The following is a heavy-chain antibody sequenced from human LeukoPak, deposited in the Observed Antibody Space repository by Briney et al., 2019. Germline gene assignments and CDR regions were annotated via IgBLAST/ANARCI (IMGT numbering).Heavy chain of an antibody. V-gene: IGHV3-21*05. Sequence: GGSLRLSCAASGFTFKSYSMNWVRQAPGKGLEWVAFITSTSGDMFYADSVKGRFTISRDNAKNSLYLQMDSLRAEDSAVYYCARAAGYYFDYWGQGTLVTVSS. CDR2: ITSTSGDM. CDR3: ARAAGYYFDY. J-gene: IGHJ4*02. CDR1: GFTFKSYS.